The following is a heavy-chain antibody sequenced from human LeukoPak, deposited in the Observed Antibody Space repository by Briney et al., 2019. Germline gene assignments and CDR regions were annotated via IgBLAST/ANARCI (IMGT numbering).Heavy chain of an antibody. J-gene: IGHJ5*02. Sequence: SGTLSLTCTVSGGSISSGDYYWSWIRQPPGKGLEWIGYIYYSGSTYYNPSLKSRVTISVDTSKNQFSLKLSSVTAADTAVYYCARDHYDILTGLRFWFDPWGQGTLVTVSS. CDR2: IYYSGST. V-gene: IGHV4-30-4*01. CDR1: GGSISSGDYY. CDR3: ARDHYDILTGLRFWFDP. D-gene: IGHD3-9*01.